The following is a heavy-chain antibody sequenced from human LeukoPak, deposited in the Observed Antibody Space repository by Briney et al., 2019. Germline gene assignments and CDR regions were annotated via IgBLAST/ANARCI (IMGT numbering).Heavy chain of an antibody. V-gene: IGHV3-21*01. CDR2: ISVSNTYI. Sequence: PGGSLRLSCAASGFTFSSHSMNWVRQAPGKELEWVASISVSNTYIYYKDSVEGRFTTSRDDAKTSLYLQMNGLRVDDTAVYYCARGGSGSGTYYQYYGMDVWGQGTTVTVSS. CDR1: GFTFSSHS. CDR3: ARGGSGSGTYYQYYGMDV. J-gene: IGHJ6*02. D-gene: IGHD3-10*01.